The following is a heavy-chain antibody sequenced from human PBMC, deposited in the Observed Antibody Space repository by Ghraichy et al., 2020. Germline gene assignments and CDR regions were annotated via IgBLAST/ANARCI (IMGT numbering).Heavy chain of an antibody. V-gene: IGHV1-46*01. CDR1: GYTFTSYY. CDR2: INPSGGST. CDR3: ARGGWAYYDSSGRLDY. J-gene: IGHJ4*02. Sequence: ASVKVSCKASGYTFTSYYMHWVRQAPGQGLEWMGIINPSGGSTSYAQKFQGRVTMTRDTSTSTVYMELSSLRSEDTAVYYCARGGWAYYDSSGRLDYWGQGTLVTVSS. D-gene: IGHD3-22*01.